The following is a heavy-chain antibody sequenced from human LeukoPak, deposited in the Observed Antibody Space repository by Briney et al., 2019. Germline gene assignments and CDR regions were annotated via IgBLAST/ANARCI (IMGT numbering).Heavy chain of an antibody. CDR1: GFTFSSYG. J-gene: IGHJ4*02. Sequence: GGSLRLSCAASGFTFSSYGMHWVRQAPGKGLEWVAFIRYDGSNKYYADSVKGRSTISRDNSKNTLYLQMNSLRAEDTAVYYCAKSGYCGGDCYNFDYWGQGTLVTVSS. V-gene: IGHV3-30*02. CDR3: AKSGYCGGDCYNFDY. D-gene: IGHD2-21*01. CDR2: IRYDGSNK.